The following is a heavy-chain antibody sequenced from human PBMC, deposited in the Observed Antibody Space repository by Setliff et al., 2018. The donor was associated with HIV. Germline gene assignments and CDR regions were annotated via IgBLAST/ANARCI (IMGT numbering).Heavy chain of an antibody. CDR1: GFTFSSYW. D-gene: IGHD3-9*01. V-gene: IGHV3-74*01. Sequence: GGSLRLSCAASGFTFSSYWMHWVRQAPGKGLVWVSRINTDGSDTNYADFVKGRFTMSRDNAKNTVTLQMNSLRAEDTAVYYCVREGWTALRYFDWLLSYMDVWGKGTTVTVSS. CDR3: VREGWTALRYFDWLLSYMDV. J-gene: IGHJ6*03. CDR2: INTDGSDT.